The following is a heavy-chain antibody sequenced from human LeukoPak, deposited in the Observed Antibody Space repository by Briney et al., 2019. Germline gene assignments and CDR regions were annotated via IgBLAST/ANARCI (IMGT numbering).Heavy chain of an antibody. CDR2: INHSGST. Sequence: PSETLSLTCAVYGGSFSGYYWSWIRQPPGKGLEWIGEINHSGSTNYNPSLKSRVTISVDTSKNQFSLKLSSVTAADTAVYYCARTGVAVAALDYWGQGTLVTVSS. J-gene: IGHJ4*02. V-gene: IGHV4-34*01. CDR1: GGSFSGYY. D-gene: IGHD6-19*01. CDR3: ARTGVAVAALDY.